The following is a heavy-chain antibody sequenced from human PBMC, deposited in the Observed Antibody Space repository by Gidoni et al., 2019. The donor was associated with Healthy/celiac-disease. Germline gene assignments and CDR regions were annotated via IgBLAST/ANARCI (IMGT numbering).Heavy chain of an antibody. CDR2: IYYSGST. Sequence: QVQLQESGPGLVKPSATLSLTCTVPGGSLSSYYWSWIRQPPGKGLEWIGYIYYSGSTNYNPSLKSRVTISVDTSKNQFSLKLSSVTAADTAVYYCARVKGRGGGDCFDYWGQGTLVTVSS. V-gene: IGHV4-59*01. D-gene: IGHD2-21*01. CDR3: ARVKGRGGGDCFDY. J-gene: IGHJ4*02. CDR1: GGSLSSYY.